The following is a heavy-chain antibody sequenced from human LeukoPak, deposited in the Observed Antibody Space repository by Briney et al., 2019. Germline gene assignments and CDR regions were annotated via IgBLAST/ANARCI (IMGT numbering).Heavy chain of an antibody. D-gene: IGHD3-10*01. Sequence: QPGGSLRLSCAASGFTFSSYAMSWVRQAPGKGLEWVSAISGSDGSTYYADSVKGRFTISRDNSKNTLYLQMNSLRAEDTAVYYCAKLVSPSPKYYYGSGLPDYWGQGTQVTVSS. CDR1: GFTFSSYA. J-gene: IGHJ4*02. CDR3: AKLVSPSPKYYYGSGLPDY. CDR2: ISGSDGST. V-gene: IGHV3-23*01.